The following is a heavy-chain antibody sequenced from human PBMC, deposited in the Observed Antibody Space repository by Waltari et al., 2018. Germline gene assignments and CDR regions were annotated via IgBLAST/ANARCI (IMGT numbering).Heavy chain of an antibody. V-gene: IGHV4-59*01. CDR2: IYYSGST. J-gene: IGHJ4*02. CDR3: ARVRVEMATILFDY. CDR1: GGSISSYY. D-gene: IGHD5-12*01. Sequence: QVQLQESGPGLVKPSETLSLTCTVSGGSISSYYWSWIRQPPGKGLEWIGYIYYSGSTNYNPSLKSRVTISVDTSKNQFSLKLSSVTAADKAVYYCARVRVEMATILFDYWGQGTLVTVSS.